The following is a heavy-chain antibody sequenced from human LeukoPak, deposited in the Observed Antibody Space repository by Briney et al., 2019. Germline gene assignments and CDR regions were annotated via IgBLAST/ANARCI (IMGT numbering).Heavy chain of an antibody. CDR2: INHSGST. V-gene: IGHV4-34*01. D-gene: IGHD3-9*01. CDR3: ARLGRYLWYYMDV. CDR1: GGSFSGYY. Sequence: PSETLSLTCAVYGGSFSGYYWSWIRQPPGKGLEWIGEINHSGSTNYNPSLKSRVTISVDTSKNQFSLKLSSVTAADTAVYYCARLGRYLWYYMDVWGKGTTVTISS. J-gene: IGHJ6*03.